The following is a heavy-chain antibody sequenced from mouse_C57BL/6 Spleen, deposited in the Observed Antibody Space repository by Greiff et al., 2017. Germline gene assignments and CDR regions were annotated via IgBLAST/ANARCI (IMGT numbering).Heavy chain of an antibody. D-gene: IGHD2-10*02. J-gene: IGHJ1*03. CDR1: GYTFTDYE. Sequence: QVHVKQSGAELVRPGASVTLSCKASGYTFTDYEMHWVKQTPVHGLEWIGAIDPETGGTAYNQKFKGKAILTADKSSSTAYMELRSLTSEDSAVYYCTRPYGNYYWYFDVWGTGTTVTVSS. CDR2: IDPETGGT. CDR3: TRPYGNYYWYFDV. V-gene: IGHV1-15*01.